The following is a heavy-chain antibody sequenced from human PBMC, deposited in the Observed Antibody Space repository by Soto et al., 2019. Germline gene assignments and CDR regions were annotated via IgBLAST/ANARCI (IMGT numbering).Heavy chain of an antibody. CDR3: ARDRLMATAGTARHYFGLDV. V-gene: IGHV4-31*03. D-gene: IGHD5-18*01. J-gene: IGHJ6*02. Sequence: SETLSLTCTVSGGSIRSGGYYWGWVRQNPRKGLEWIGNIYYSGNTYYNPSLKSRLTISVDTSKNQFSLNLSSVTAADTAVYYCARDRLMATAGTARHYFGLDVWGQGTTVTVSS. CDR1: GGSIRSGGYY. CDR2: IYYSGNT.